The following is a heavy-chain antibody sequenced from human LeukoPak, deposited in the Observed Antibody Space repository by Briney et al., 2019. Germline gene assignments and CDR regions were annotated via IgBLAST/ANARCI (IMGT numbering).Heavy chain of an antibody. CDR3: ARDTHFGGDFDY. CDR2: ISRSSSIM. J-gene: IGHJ4*02. Sequence: PGGSLRLSCAASGFTFSTYSMNWVRQAPGKGLEWVSYISRSSSIMYYADSVKGRFTISRDNAKNSLYLQMNSLRAEDTAVYYCARDTHFGGDFDYWGQGTLVTVSS. V-gene: IGHV3-48*04. CDR1: GFTFSTYS. D-gene: IGHD3-16*01.